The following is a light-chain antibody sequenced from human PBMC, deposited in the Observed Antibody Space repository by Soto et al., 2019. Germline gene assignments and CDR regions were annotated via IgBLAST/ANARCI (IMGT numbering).Light chain of an antibody. CDR1: SSDVGGYNY. Sequence: QSVLTQPASVSGSAGQSITISCTGTSSDVGGYNYVSWYQQHPGKAPKLMIYEVSNRPSGVSNRFSGSKSGNTASLTISGLQAEDEADYYCSSYTSSSIVVFGGGTQLTVL. CDR3: SSYTSSSIVV. CDR2: EVS. J-gene: IGLJ2*01. V-gene: IGLV2-14*01.